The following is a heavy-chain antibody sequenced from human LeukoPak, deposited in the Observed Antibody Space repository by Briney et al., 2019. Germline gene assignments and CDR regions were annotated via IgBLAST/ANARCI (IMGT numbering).Heavy chain of an antibody. V-gene: IGHV1-18*04. J-gene: IGHJ6*04. CDR3: ARRASYYGGYDQEDDYGMDV. CDR1: GYTFTSYG. CDR2: ISAYNGNT. Sequence: AAVKVSCKASGYTFTSYGISWVRQAPGQGREWMGWISAYNGNTNYAQKLQGRVTMTTDTSTRTAYMELRSLRSDDTAVYYWARRASYYGGYDQEDDYGMDVWGKGTTVTVSS. D-gene: IGHD5-12*01.